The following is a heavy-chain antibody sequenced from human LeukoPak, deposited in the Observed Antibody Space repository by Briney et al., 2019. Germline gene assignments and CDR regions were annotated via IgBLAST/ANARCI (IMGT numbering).Heavy chain of an antibody. CDR2: ISYDGSNK. Sequence: GGSLRLSCAASGFTFSSYWMHWVRQAPGKGLEWVAVISYDGSNKYYADSVKGRFTISRDNSKNTLYLQMNSLRAEDTAVYYCARDLGYCSSTSCLPSVYGGQGTLVTVPS. CDR1: GFTFSSYW. V-gene: IGHV3-30-3*01. J-gene: IGHJ4*02. D-gene: IGHD2-2*01. CDR3: ARDLGYCSSTSCLPSVY.